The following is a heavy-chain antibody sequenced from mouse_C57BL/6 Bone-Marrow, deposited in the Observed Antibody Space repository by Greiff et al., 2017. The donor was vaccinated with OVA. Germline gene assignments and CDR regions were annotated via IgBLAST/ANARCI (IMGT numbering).Heavy chain of an antibody. CDR1: GYAFSSSW. Sequence: QVHVKQSGPELVKPGASVKISCKASGYAFSSSWMNWVKQRPGKGLEWIGRIYPGDGDTNYNGKFKGKATLTADKSSSTAYMQLSSLTSEDSAVYFCASSLFAYWGQGTLVTVSA. J-gene: IGHJ3*01. CDR2: IYPGDGDT. V-gene: IGHV1-82*01. CDR3: ASSLFAY. D-gene: IGHD1-1*01.